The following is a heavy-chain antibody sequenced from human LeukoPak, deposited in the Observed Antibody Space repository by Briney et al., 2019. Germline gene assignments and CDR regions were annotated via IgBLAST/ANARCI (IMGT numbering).Heavy chain of an antibody. V-gene: IGHV1-69*05. Sequence: SVKVSCKASGYTFTSYYMHWVRQAPGQGLEWMGGIIPIFGTANYAQKFQGRVTITTDESTSTAYMELSSLRSEDTAVYYCARTVPPAAIISNYYYYMDVWGKGTTVTVSS. CDR1: GYTFTSYY. J-gene: IGHJ6*03. CDR3: ARTVPPAAIISNYYYYMDV. D-gene: IGHD2-2*01. CDR2: IIPIFGTA.